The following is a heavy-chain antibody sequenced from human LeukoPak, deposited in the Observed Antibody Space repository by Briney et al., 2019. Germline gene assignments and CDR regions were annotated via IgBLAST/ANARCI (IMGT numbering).Heavy chain of an antibody. J-gene: IGHJ4*02. D-gene: IGHD4/OR15-4a*01. CDR3: ARGAYGGPFDC. CDR1: GFNVSSNY. Sequence: PGGSLRLSCAASGFNVSSNYMSWVRQAPGKGLEWVSVLYSVGGTYYADSVQGRFTISRHNSRNTLYLQLNSLRREDTAVYYCARGAYGGPFDCWGQGTLVTVSS. CDR2: LYSVGGT. V-gene: IGHV3-53*04.